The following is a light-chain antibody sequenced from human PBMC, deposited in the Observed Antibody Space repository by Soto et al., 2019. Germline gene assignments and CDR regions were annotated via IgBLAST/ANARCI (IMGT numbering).Light chain of an antibody. V-gene: IGKV4-1*01. CDR1: QSVLYSSNSRNY. J-gene: IGKJ2*01. CDR3: QQYYSIPHT. Sequence: DIVMTQSPDSLAVSLGERATINCKSSQSVLYSSNSRNYLAWYQQKPGQPPKLLIYWASNRESGVPDRFSGSGSGTDFTLTISSLQAEDVAVYYCQQYYSIPHTFGQGTKLEIK. CDR2: WAS.